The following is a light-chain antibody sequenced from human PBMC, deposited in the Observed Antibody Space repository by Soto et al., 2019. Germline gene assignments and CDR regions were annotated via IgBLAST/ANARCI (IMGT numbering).Light chain of an antibody. CDR2: GAS. V-gene: IGKV3-20*01. Sequence: EIVMTQSPATLSVSPGERATLSCRARQSVSSNLAWYQQKPCQAPRLLIYGASSRATGIPDRFSGSGSGTDFTLTISRLEPEDFAVYYCQQYGSSQTFGQGTKVDIK. CDR1: QSVSSN. J-gene: IGKJ1*01. CDR3: QQYGSSQT.